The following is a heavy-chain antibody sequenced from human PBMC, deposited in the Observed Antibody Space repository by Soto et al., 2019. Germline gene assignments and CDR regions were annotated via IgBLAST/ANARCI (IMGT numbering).Heavy chain of an antibody. V-gene: IGHV3-23*01. CDR3: AKVIAPPYYYGMDV. D-gene: IGHD6-6*01. Sequence: GGSLRLSCAASGFTFSRYGMSWVRQAPGKGLEWVSALSGSGGASYYAESLKGRFIISRDNSKNTLYLQMNGLRAEDTAIYYCAKVIAPPYYYGMDVWGQGTPVTVSS. J-gene: IGHJ6*02. CDR2: LSGSGGAS. CDR1: GFTFSRYG.